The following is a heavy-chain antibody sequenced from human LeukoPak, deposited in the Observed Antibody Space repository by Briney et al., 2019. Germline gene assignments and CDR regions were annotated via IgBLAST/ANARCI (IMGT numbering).Heavy chain of an antibody. CDR3: ARDLPSGGSRFCWFDP. Sequence: ASVKVSCKSSGYTFTSYGISWVRQAPGQGLEGMGWISAYNGNTNYAQKLQGRVTMTTDTSTSTDYMERRRLRSDDTAVYYCARDLPSGGSRFCWFDPWGQGTLVTVSS. CDR2: ISAYNGNT. J-gene: IGHJ5*02. CDR1: GYTFTSYG. V-gene: IGHV1-18*01. D-gene: IGHD2-15*01.